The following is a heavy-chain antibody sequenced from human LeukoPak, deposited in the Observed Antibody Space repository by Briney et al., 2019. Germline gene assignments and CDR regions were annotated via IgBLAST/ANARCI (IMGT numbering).Heavy chain of an antibody. J-gene: IGHJ4*02. V-gene: IGHV3-9*01. D-gene: IGHD3-10*01. CDR1: GFTFDDYA. CDR3: ARVWFAGSYPLDY. Sequence: SGGSLRLSCAASGFTFDDYAMHWVRQAPGKGLEWVSGISWNSGSIGYADSVKGRFTISRDNAKNSLYLQMNSLRAEDTAVYYCARVWFAGSYPLDYWGQGTLVTVS. CDR2: ISWNSGSI.